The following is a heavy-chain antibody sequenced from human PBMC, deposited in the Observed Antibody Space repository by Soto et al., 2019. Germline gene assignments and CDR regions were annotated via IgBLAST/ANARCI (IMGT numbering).Heavy chain of an antibody. CDR2: MGENENEK. Sequence: PGGPLRLSCTAFGFTLSSYWMNWVRQAPGKRPEWVANMGENENEKYYVDSGRFTLSRDNAKNSVDLQMNDLRVEDTAVYYCVRESFPGTGGFDMWGQGTLVTVSS. CDR1: GFTLSSYW. J-gene: IGHJ3*02. D-gene: IGHD2-8*02. CDR3: VRESFPGTGGFDM. V-gene: IGHV3-7*04.